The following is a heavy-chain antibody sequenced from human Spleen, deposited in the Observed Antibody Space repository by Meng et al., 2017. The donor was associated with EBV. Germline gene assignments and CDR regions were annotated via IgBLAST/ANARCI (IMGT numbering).Heavy chain of an antibody. Sequence: QVKRVRSGAEVKKPGAPVKAAGKASGYTCTGYYMHWVRQAPGQGLEWMGRINPNSGGTNYAQKFQGRVTMTRDTSISTAYMELSRLRSDDTAVYYCARDCSSTSCSVDYWGQGTLVTVSS. V-gene: IGHV1-2*06. CDR3: ARDCSSTSCSVDY. CDR1: GYTCTGYY. D-gene: IGHD2-2*01. J-gene: IGHJ4*02. CDR2: INPNSGGT.